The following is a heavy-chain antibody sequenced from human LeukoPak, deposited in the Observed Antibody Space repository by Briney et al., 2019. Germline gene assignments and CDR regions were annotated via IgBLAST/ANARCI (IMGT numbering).Heavy chain of an antibody. CDR2: ISGSGVNT. J-gene: IGHJ4*02. CDR1: GFTFSSYA. CDR3: AKSFGPVIAAAGTGAD. D-gene: IGHD6-13*01. V-gene: IGHV3-23*01. Sequence: GGSLRLSCAVSGFTFSSYAMNWVRQAPGKGLEWVSAISGSGVNTDHADSVKGRFTISRDNSKNTLYLQMNSLRVEDTAVYYCAKSFGPVIAAAGTGADWGQGTLVTVSS.